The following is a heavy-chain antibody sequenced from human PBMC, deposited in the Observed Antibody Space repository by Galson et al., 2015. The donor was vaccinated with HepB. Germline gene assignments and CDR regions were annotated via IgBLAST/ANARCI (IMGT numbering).Heavy chain of an antibody. CDR2: IYHSGST. D-gene: IGHD3-10*02. J-gene: IGHJ5*02. CDR3: ARDWAYYYDRGWFDP. Sequence: SETLSLTCAVSGGSISSSNWWSWVRQPPGKGLEWIGEIYHSGSTNYNPSLKSRVTISVDKSKNQFSLKLSSVTAADTAVYYCARDWAYYYDRGWFDPWGQGTLVTVSS. CDR1: GGSISSSNW. V-gene: IGHV4-4*02.